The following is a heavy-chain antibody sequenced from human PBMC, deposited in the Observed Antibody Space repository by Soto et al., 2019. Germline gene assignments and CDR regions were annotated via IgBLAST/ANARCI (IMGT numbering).Heavy chain of an antibody. CDR2: ISAYNGNT. CDR1: GYTFTSYA. J-gene: IGHJ4*02. CDR3: ARAPRAQDY. Sequence: QVQLVQSGAEVKKPGALVKVSCKASGYTFTSYAMHWVRQAPGQGLEWMGWISAYNGNTHYAQKLQGRVTMTTDTSTSTAYMEPTSLGSDATAVYYCARAPRAQDYWGQGTLVTVSS. V-gene: IGHV1-18*01.